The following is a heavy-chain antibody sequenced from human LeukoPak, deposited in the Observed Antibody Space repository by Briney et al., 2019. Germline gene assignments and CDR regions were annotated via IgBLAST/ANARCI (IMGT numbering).Heavy chain of an antibody. CDR1: GGSISSSSYY. Sequence: PSETLSLTCTVSGGSISSSSYYWGWIRQPPGKGLEWIGSIYYSVSIYYYPSLKSRVPISVDTSKNQFSLKLSSVTAADTAVYSCARFGIAARPADYWGQGTLVTVSS. V-gene: IGHV4-39*01. D-gene: IGHD6-6*01. CDR3: ARFGIAARPADY. CDR2: IYYSVSI. J-gene: IGHJ4*02.